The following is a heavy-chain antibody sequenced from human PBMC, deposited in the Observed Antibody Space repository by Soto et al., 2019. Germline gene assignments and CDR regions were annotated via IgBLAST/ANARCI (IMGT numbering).Heavy chain of an antibody. D-gene: IGHD6-13*01. J-gene: IGHJ6*02. Sequence: EVQLVESGGGLVKPGGSLRLSCAASGFTFSNAWMNWVRQAPGKGLEWVGRIKSKTDGGTTDYAAPVKGRFTISRDDSKNKLYLQMNRLKTEDTAVYYCTTSTFAAAGTYYYYGMDVWGQGTTVTVSS. CDR1: GFTFSNAW. CDR2: IKSKTDGGTT. CDR3: TTSTFAAAGTYYYYGMDV. V-gene: IGHV3-15*07.